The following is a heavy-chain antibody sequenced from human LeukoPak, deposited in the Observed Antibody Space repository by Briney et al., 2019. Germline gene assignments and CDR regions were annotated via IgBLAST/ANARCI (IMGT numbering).Heavy chain of an antibody. J-gene: IGHJ5*02. V-gene: IGHV1-69*04. CDR2: IIPILGIA. Sequence: SVKVSCKASGGTFSSYAISWVRQAPGQGLEWMGRIIPILGIANYAQKFQGRVTITADKSTSTAYMELSSLRSEDTAVYYCARGPSSSSAFDPWGQGTLVTVSS. CDR1: GGTFSSYA. D-gene: IGHD6-6*01. CDR3: ARGPSSSSAFDP.